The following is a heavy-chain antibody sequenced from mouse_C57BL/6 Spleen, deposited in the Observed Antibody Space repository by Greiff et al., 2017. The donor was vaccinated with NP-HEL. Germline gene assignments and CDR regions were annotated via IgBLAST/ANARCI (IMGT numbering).Heavy chain of an antibody. CDR3: ARHAYYYGSIYWYFDV. D-gene: IGHD1-1*01. CDR1: GFTFSSYG. V-gene: IGHV5-6*01. CDR2: ISSGGSYT. Sequence: VQLKESGGDLVKPGGSLKLSCAASGFTFSSYGMSWVRQTPDKRLEWVATISSGGSYTYYPDSVKGRFTISRDNAKNTLYLQMSSLKSEDTAMYYWARHAYYYGSIYWYFDVWGTGTTVTVSS. J-gene: IGHJ1*03.